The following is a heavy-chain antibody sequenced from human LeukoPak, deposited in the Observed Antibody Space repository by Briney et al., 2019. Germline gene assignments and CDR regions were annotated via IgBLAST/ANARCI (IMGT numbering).Heavy chain of an antibody. CDR1: GFTFDDYA. J-gene: IGHJ4*02. Sequence: PGGSLRLSCAASGFTFDDYAMHWVRQAPGKGLEWVSGISWNSGSIGYADSVKGRFTISRDNAKNSLYLQMNSLRAEDMALYYCAKDGSSGWVYFDYWGQGTLVTVSS. CDR2: ISWNSGSI. D-gene: IGHD6-19*01. V-gene: IGHV3-9*03. CDR3: AKDGSSGWVYFDY.